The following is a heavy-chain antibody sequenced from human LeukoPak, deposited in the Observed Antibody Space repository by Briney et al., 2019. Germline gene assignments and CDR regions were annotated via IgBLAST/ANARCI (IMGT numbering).Heavy chain of an antibody. CDR3: ARGTGSDFES. CDR2: IYTTGST. V-gene: IGHV4-61*02. CDR1: GDSISRGSHY. Sequence: SETLSLTCIVSGDSISRGSHYWSWIRQPAGKGLEWIGRIYTTGSTDYNPSLESRVTISVDTSRNQLSLRLNSVTAADTAVYYCARGTGSDFESWGQGTLVTVSS. J-gene: IGHJ4*02. D-gene: IGHD2-2*01.